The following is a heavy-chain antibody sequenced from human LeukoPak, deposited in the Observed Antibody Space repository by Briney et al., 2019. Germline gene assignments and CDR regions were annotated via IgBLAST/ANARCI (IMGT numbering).Heavy chain of an antibody. D-gene: IGHD2-2*01. Sequence: GGSLRLSCAASGFTFSSYAMSWVRQAPGKGLEWVSAISGSGVSTYYADSVEGRFTISRDNSKNTLYLQMNSLRAEDTAVYYCAKGGWVGYCSSTSCYWGFDYWGQGTLVTVSS. V-gene: IGHV3-23*01. CDR1: GFTFSSYA. J-gene: IGHJ4*02. CDR2: ISGSGVST. CDR3: AKGGWVGYCSSTSCYWGFDY.